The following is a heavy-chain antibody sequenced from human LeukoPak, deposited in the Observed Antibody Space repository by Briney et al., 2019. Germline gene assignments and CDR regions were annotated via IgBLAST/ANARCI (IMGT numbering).Heavy chain of an antibody. J-gene: IGHJ4*02. V-gene: IGHV3-15*01. CDR1: GFTFSNAW. CDR2: IKSKTDGGTT. CDR3: TTEADCSSTSCYGDFDY. Sequence: SLRLSCAASGFTFSNAWMRWVRQAPGKGLEWVGRIKSKTDGGTTDYAAPVKGRFTISRDDSKNTLYLQMNSLKTEDTAVYYCTTEADCSSTSCYGDFDYWGQGTLVTVSS. D-gene: IGHD2-2*01.